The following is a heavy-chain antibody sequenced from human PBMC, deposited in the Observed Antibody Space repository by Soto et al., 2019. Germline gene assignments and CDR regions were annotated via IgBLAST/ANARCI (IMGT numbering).Heavy chain of an antibody. Sequence: ASETLSHTCTVSGGSNGRYYWSGIRHTPGKGLEWIGYLYNTGSTVYNPSLESRVTISVDTSKNQFSLKLNSVTAADTAVYYCARDLWGYCGTDCYPLDVWGPGTTVTVS. J-gene: IGHJ6*02. CDR3: ARDLWGYCGTDCYPLDV. V-gene: IGHV4-59*01. CDR1: GGSNGRYY. CDR2: LYNTGST. D-gene: IGHD2-21*02.